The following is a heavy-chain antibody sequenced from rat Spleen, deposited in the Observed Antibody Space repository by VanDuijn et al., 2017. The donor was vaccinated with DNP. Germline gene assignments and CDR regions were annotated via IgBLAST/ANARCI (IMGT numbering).Heavy chain of an antibody. Sequence: EVQLVESGGGLVQPGRSLKLSCAASGFTFSDYYMAWVRQAPKKGLEWVASISYEGSSTYYGDSVKGRFTISRDNAKSTLYLQMNSLRSEDTATYYCARLGADFWGPGTMVTVSS. D-gene: IGHD5-1*01. CDR3: ARLGADF. CDR2: ISYEGSST. CDR1: GFTFSDYY. V-gene: IGHV5-22*01. J-gene: IGHJ1*01.